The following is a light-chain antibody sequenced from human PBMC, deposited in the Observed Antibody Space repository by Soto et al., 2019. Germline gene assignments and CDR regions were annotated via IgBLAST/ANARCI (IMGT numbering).Light chain of an antibody. CDR3: QQRSTWPLT. CDR1: QSVSRY. CDR2: DAS. V-gene: IGKV3-11*01. J-gene: IGKJ4*01. Sequence: EIVLTQSPATVSLSPGERATLSCRASQSVSRYLAWYQQNPGQAPRLLIYDASNRATGIPARFSGSGSGTDFTLTISSLEPEDFAVYYCQQRSTWPLTFGGGTKVEIK.